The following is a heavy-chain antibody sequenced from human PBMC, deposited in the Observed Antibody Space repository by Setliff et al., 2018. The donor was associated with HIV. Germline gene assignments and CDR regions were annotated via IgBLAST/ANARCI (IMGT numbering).Heavy chain of an antibody. CDR3: ARVPNWGSAPFAYDV. CDR1: GASISSGGYY. Sequence: PSETLSLTCTVSGASISSGGYYWNWIRQLPGKGLEWIGYILDSGSTYYNPSLRGRLSMSIDTSANQFSVELTSVTAADTALYFCARVPNWGSAPFAYDVWVLVTMVTVSS. V-gene: IGHV4-31*03. D-gene: IGHD7-27*01. CDR2: ILDSGST. J-gene: IGHJ3*01.